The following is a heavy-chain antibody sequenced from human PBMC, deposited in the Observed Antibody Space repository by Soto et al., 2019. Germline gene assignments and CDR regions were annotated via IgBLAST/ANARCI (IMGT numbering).Heavy chain of an antibody. V-gene: IGHV5-51*01. CDR2: IYPGESDT. Sequence: RGECLKIPCKGCGYRFTSCWIGWVRQMPGKGLEWMGIIYPGESDTGYSTSFQGQVTISADKSISTAYLQWSSLKASDTAMYYCARRDDILTGYYTTFDYWGQRTLVTVSS. D-gene: IGHD3-9*01. CDR3: ARRDDILTGYYTTFDY. J-gene: IGHJ4*02. CDR1: GYRFTSCW.